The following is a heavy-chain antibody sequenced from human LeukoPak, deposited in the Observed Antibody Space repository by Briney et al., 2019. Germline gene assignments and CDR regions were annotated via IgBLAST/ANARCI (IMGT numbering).Heavy chain of an antibody. CDR1: GGSIRSSSYY. V-gene: IGHV4-39*07. D-gene: IGHD1-26*01. CDR2: IYYSGST. Sequence: SETLSLTCTVSGGSIRSSSYYWGWIRQPPWKGLEWIGSIYYSGSTYYNPSLKSRVTISVDTSKNQFSLKLSSVTAADTAVYYCARSTSGSFFLQLDYWGQGTLVPVST. CDR3: ARSTSGSFFLQLDY. J-gene: IGHJ4*02.